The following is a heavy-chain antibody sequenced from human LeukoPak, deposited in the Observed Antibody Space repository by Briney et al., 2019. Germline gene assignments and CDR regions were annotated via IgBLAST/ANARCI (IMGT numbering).Heavy chain of an antibody. J-gene: IGHJ5*02. Sequence: GESLKISCKGAIYHFTNYWIGWVRQVPGKGLELMGVIYPGDSDTRYSPSFQGQVTISADKSISTAYLQWSSLKASDTAMYYCARQGYYDSSGPPVDPWGQGTLVTVSS. D-gene: IGHD3-22*01. V-gene: IGHV5-51*01. CDR2: IYPGDSDT. CDR3: ARQGYYDSSGPPVDP. CDR1: IYHFTNYW.